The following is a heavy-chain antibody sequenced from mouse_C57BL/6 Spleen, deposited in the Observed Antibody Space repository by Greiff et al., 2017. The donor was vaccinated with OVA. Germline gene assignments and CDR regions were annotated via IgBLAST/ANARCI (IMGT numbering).Heavy chain of an antibody. V-gene: IGHV1-81*01. Sequence: QVQLKESGAELARPGASVKLSCKASGYTFTSYGISWVKQRTGQGLEWIGEIYPRSGNTYYNEKFKGKATLTADKSSSTAYMELRSLTSEDSAVYFCARSGGSSGYMDYWGQGTSVTVSS. CDR2: IYPRSGNT. CDR3: ARSGGSSGYMDY. CDR1: GYTFTSYG. J-gene: IGHJ4*01. D-gene: IGHD3-2*02.